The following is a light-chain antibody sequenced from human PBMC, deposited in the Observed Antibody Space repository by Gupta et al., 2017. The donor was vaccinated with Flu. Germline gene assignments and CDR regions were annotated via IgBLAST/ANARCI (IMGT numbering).Light chain of an antibody. CDR2: ATS. Sequence: EIVLTQSPGTLSLSPGERATLSCGASQSVNRNFLAWYQQKPGQAPSLLIYATSRRATGIPVRFSGYGSGTDFTLTISRLEPEDFALYYCQQFGNSPLTFGGGTKVEIK. CDR3: QQFGNSPLT. V-gene: IGKV3-20*01. CDR1: QSVNRNF. J-gene: IGKJ4*01.